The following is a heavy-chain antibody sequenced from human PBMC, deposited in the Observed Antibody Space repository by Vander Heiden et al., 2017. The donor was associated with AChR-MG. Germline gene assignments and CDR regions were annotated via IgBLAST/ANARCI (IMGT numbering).Heavy chain of an antibody. CDR1: GFTFSSYA. V-gene: IGHV3-23*01. J-gene: IGHJ3*02. CDR3: AKSIIAVAGTRGNAFDI. CDR2: ISGSGGST. D-gene: IGHD6-19*01. Sequence: EVQLLESGGGLVQPGGSLRLSCAASGFTFSSYAMSWVRQAPGKGLEWVSAISGSGGSTYYADSVKGRFTISRDNSKNTLYLQMNSLRAEDTAVYYCAKSIIAVAGTRGNAFDIWGQGTMVTVSS.